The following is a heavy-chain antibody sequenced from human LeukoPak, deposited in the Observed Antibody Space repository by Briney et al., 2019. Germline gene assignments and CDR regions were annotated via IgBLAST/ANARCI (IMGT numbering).Heavy chain of an antibody. J-gene: IGHJ6*03. Sequence: PSQTLSLTCAVSGGSISSGGYSWSWIRQPPGKGLEWIGYIYHSGSTYYNPSLKSRVTISVDRSKNQFSLKLSSVTAADTAVYCCATTRRLLGPTYYYYYMDVWGKGTTVTVSS. V-gene: IGHV4-30-2*01. D-gene: IGHD2/OR15-2a*01. CDR2: IYHSGST. CDR1: GGSISSGGYS. CDR3: ATTRRLLGPTYYYYYMDV.